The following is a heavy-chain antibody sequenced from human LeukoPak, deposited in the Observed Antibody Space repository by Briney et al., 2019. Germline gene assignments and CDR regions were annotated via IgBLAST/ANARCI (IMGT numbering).Heavy chain of an antibody. V-gene: IGHV4-39*01. D-gene: IGHD3-9*01. CDR3: ARLFNYDILTGYPGRMYYFDY. J-gene: IGHJ4*02. CDR2: IYYSGST. Sequence: PSETLSLTCTVSGGSISSSSYYWGWIRQPPGKGLEWIGSIYYSGSTYYNPSLKSRVTISVDTSKNQFSLKLSSVTAADTAVYYCARLFNYDILTGYPGRMYYFDYWGQGTLVTVSS. CDR1: GGSISSSSYY.